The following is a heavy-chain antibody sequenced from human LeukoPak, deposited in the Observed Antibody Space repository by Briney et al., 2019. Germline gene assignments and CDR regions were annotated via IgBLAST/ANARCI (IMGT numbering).Heavy chain of an antibody. J-gene: IGHJ4*02. V-gene: IGHV3-30*02. CDR3: AKDWGYYGSGTHPLFDY. CDR2: IRYDGSNK. D-gene: IGHD3-10*01. CDR1: GFTFSSYA. Sequence: GGSLRLSCAASGFTFSSYAMSWVRQAPGKGLEWVAFIRYDGSNKYYADSVKGRFTISRDNSKNTLYLQMNSLRAEDTAVYYCAKDWGYYGSGTHPLFDYWGQGTLVTVSS.